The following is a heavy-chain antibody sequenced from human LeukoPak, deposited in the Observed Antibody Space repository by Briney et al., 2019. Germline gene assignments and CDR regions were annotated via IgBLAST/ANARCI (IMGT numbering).Heavy chain of an antibody. V-gene: IGHV4-59*01. CDR2: IYYTGST. Sequence: SETLSLTCTVSGGSISSSYWSWIRQPPGKGLEWIGYIYYTGSTNYNPSLKSRVTISADTSKNQFSLKLSSVTAADTAVYYCAREGGITMVRGIYYYYMDVWGKGTTVTVSS. J-gene: IGHJ6*03. CDR3: AREGGITMVRGIYYYYMDV. D-gene: IGHD3-10*01. CDR1: GGSISSSY.